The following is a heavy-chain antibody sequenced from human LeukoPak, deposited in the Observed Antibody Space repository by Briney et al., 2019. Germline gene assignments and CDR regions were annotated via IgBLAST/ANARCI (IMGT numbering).Heavy chain of an antibody. Sequence: PGRSLRRSCAASGFTFSSYAMHWVRQAPGKGLEWVAVISYDGSNKYYADSVKGRFTISRDNSKNTLYLQMNSLRAEDTAVYYCARVGWFGELSRVGDAFDIWGQGTMVTVSS. D-gene: IGHD3-10*01. V-gene: IGHV3-30*04. CDR3: ARVGWFGELSRVGDAFDI. J-gene: IGHJ3*02. CDR2: ISYDGSNK. CDR1: GFTFSSYA.